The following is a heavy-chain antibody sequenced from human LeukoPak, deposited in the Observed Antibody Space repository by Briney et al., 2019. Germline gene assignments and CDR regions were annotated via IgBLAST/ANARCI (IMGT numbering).Heavy chain of an antibody. CDR2: ISGSGGST. Sequence: PGGSLRLSCAASGFTFSSYAMSWVRQAPGKGLEWVSAISGSGGSTYYADSVKGRFTISRDNSKNTLYLQMNSLRDEDTAVYYCAKGPYYDFWSGYYMAPFDYWGQGTLVTVSS. D-gene: IGHD3-3*01. CDR1: GFTFSSYA. J-gene: IGHJ4*02. CDR3: AKGPYYDFWSGYYMAPFDY. V-gene: IGHV3-23*01.